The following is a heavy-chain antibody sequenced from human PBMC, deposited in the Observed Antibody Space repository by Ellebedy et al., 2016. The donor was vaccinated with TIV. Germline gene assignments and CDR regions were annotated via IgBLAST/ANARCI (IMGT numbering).Heavy chain of an antibody. D-gene: IGHD6-6*01. CDR1: GGSFSGYY. J-gene: IGHJ5*02. Sequence: SETLSLTXAVYGGSFSGYYWSWIRQPPGKGLEWIGEINHSGSTNYNPSLKSRVTISVDTSKNQFSLKLSSVTAADTAVYYCARGGVAARRAWFNPWGQGTLVTVSS. CDR2: INHSGST. CDR3: ARGGVAARRAWFNP. V-gene: IGHV4-34*01.